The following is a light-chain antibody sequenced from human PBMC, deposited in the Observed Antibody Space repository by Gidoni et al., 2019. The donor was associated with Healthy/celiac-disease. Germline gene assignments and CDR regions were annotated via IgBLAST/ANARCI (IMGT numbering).Light chain of an antibody. CDR3: QQRSNWPPGRT. CDR2: DAS. V-gene: IGKV3-11*01. Sequence: EIVLTQSPATLSLSPGERATLSCRASQSVSSYLAWYQQKPGQAPRLLIYDASNRATGIPARFSGSWSGTDFTLTISSLEPEDFAVYYCQQRSNWPPGRTFGQGTRLEIK. CDR1: QSVSSY. J-gene: IGKJ5*01.